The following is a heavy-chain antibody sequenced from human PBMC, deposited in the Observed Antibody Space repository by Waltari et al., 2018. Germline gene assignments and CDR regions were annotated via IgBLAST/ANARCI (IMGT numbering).Heavy chain of an antibody. Sequence: QVQLQESGPGLVKPSGTLSLTCAVSGGSISSSNWWSWVRQPPGKGLEWIGEIYHSGSTNYNPSLKRRVTISVDKSKNQFSLKLSSVTAADTAVYYCARDHYDFWSGYYRENAFDIWGQGTMVTVSS. CDR1: GGSISSSNW. D-gene: IGHD3-3*01. CDR2: IYHSGST. CDR3: ARDHYDFWSGYYRENAFDI. J-gene: IGHJ3*02. V-gene: IGHV4-4*02.